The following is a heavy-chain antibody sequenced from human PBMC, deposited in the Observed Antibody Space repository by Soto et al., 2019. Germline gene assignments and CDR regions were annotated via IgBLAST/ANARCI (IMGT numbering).Heavy chain of an antibody. CDR1: GYTFNNYG. CDR3: ARHRNFFDY. CDR2: ISPYNGHT. J-gene: IGHJ4*02. Sequence: ASVKVSCKTSGYTFNNYGITWVRQAPGQGLEWMGWISPYNGHTNYAQKLQGRVTMTTDTSTSTAYMELRSLRSDDTAVYYCARHRNFFDYWGQGTLVTVSS. V-gene: IGHV1-18*01.